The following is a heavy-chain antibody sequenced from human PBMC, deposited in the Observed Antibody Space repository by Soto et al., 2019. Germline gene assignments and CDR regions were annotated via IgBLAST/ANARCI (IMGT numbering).Heavy chain of an antibody. V-gene: IGHV3-48*04. CDR3: ARGLRYFDWLLSPFDY. CDR2: ISSSGSTI. D-gene: IGHD3-9*01. J-gene: IGHJ4*02. Sequence: GGSLRLSCAASGFTFSSYAMSWVRQSPGKGLEWVSYISSSGSTIYYADSVKGRFTISRDNAKNSLYLQMNSLRAEDTAVYYCARGLRYFDWLLSPFDYWGQGTLVTVSS. CDR1: GFTFSSYA.